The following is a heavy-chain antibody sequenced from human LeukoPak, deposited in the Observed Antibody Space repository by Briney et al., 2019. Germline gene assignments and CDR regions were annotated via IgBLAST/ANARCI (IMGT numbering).Heavy chain of an antibody. D-gene: IGHD1-20*01. CDR3: ARAITGNRYYYGKDV. V-gene: IGHV3-33*01. Sequence: GGSLRLSCAASGFTFSSYGMHWVRQAPGKGLEWVAVIWYDGSNKYYADSVKGRFTISRDNSKNTLYLQMNSLRAEDTAVYYCARAITGNRYYYGKDVWGQGTTVTVSS. J-gene: IGHJ6*02. CDR1: GFTFSSYG. CDR2: IWYDGSNK.